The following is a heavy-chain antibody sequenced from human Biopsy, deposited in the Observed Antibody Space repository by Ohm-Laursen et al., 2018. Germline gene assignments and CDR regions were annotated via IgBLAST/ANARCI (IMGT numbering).Heavy chain of an antibody. CDR3: ARDSRGGHLNTTLITGKNLDS. J-gene: IGHJ4*02. D-gene: IGHD3-16*01. CDR2: INHSGRT. V-gene: IGHV4-34*01. CDR1: GESFNGYY. Sequence: GTLSLTCAVYGESFNGYYWSWIRQTPGKGLEWIGEINHSGRTNYNPSLKSRVTISVDTSKNQFSLKLNSVTPADTAVYFCARDSRGGHLNTTLITGKNLDSWGQGILVTVSS.